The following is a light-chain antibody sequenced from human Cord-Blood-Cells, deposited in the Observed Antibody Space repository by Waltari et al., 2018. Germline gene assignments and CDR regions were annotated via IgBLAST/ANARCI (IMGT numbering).Light chain of an antibody. CDR3: CSYAGSYTLV. V-gene: IGLV2-11*01. CDR2: HVS. Sequence: QSALTQPRSVSGSPGQSVTISCTGTSSDVGGYNYVSWYQQHPGKAPKLLIYHVSNGPSGVPDRFSGSKSGNTASRTISGLQAEDEADYYCCSYAGSYTLVFGGGTKLTVL. CDR1: SSDVGGYNY. J-gene: IGLJ3*02.